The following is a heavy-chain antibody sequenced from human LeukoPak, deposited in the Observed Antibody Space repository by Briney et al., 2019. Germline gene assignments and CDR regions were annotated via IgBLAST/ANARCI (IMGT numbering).Heavy chain of an antibody. J-gene: IGHJ6*02. D-gene: IGHD6-6*01. Sequence: GGSLRLSCAASGFTFSSYSMNWVRQAPGKGLEWVSHITASGTAMFYADSVKGRFTISRDNAKNSLYLQMNSLRDEDTAVYYCARGIAARRSYYYYGMDVWGQGTTVTVSS. CDR2: ITASGTAM. CDR3: ARGIAARRSYYYYGMDV. CDR1: GFTFSSYS. V-gene: IGHV3-48*02.